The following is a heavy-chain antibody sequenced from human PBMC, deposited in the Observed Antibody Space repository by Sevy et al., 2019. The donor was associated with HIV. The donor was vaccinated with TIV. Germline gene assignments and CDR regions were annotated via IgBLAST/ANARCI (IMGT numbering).Heavy chain of an antibody. D-gene: IGHD3-22*01. CDR2: INPSGVST. CDR1: GYTFTSYY. V-gene: IGHV1-46*01. J-gene: IGHJ6*02. CDR3: AGVIVIDRSGYSPYGMDV. Sequence: ASVKVSCKASGYTFTSYYMHWVRQAPGQGLEWMGIINPSGVSTIYAQKFQGRVTMTRDTSTSTVYMELSSLSSDDTALYYCAGVIVIDRSGYSPYGMDVWGQGTTVTVSS.